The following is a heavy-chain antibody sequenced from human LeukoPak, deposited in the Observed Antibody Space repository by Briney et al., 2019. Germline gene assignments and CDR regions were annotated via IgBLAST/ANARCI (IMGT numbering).Heavy chain of an antibody. CDR2: TYYRSKWYN. CDR1: GDSVSSNSAA. V-gene: IGHV6-1*01. CDR3: AREKGSSGWYGYYFDY. J-gene: IGHJ4*02. D-gene: IGHD6-19*01. Sequence: SQTLSLTCAISGDSVSSNSAAWNWIRQSPSSGLEWLGRTYYRSKWYNDYAVSVKSRITINPDTSKNQFSLRLNSVTPEDTAVYYCAREKGSSGWYGYYFDYWGQGTLVTVSS.